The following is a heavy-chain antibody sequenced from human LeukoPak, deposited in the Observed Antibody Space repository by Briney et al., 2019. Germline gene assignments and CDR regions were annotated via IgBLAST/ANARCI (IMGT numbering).Heavy chain of an antibody. J-gene: IGHJ4*02. V-gene: IGHV3-53*01. CDR2: IYSGGST. CDR3: ARASSVLRYFDWLPGPFDY. D-gene: IGHD3-9*01. CDR1: GFTVSGNY. Sequence: PGGSLRLSCAASGFTVSGNYMSWVRQAPGKGLEWVSVIYSGGSTYYADSVKGRFTISRDNSKNTLYLQMNSLRAEGTAVYYCARASSVLRYFDWLPGPFDYWGQGTLVTVSS.